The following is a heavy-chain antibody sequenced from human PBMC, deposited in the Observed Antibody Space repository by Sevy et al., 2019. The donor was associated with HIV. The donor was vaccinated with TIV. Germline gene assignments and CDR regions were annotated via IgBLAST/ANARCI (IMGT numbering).Heavy chain of an antibody. CDR3: ARGRGYSSGWFY. Sequence: ASVKVSCKASGYTFTSYDINWVRQATGQGLEWMGWMNHNSGNTGYAQKFQGRVTMTRNTSISTAYMELSSLGSEDTAGDYCARGRGYSSGWFYWGQGTLVTVSS. J-gene: IGHJ4*02. V-gene: IGHV1-8*01. CDR1: GYTFTSYD. D-gene: IGHD6-19*01. CDR2: MNHNSGNT.